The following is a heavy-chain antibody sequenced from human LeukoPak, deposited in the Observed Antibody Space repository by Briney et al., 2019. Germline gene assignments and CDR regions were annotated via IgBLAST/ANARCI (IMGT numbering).Heavy chain of an antibody. Sequence: SGTLSLTCTVSGGSISSYYWSWIRQPRGKGLEWIGYIYYSGSTNYNPSLKSRVTISVDTSKNQFSLKLSSVTAADTAVYYCARRLLWFGEAGWFDPWGQGTLVTVSS. CDR2: IYYSGST. D-gene: IGHD3-10*01. CDR1: GGSISSYY. J-gene: IGHJ5*02. V-gene: IGHV4-59*01. CDR3: ARRLLWFGEAGWFDP.